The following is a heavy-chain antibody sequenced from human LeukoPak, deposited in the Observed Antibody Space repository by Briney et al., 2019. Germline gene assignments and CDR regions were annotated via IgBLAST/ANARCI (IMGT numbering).Heavy chain of an antibody. D-gene: IGHD2-2*01. CDR3: AKYYCGTSSCPGVDY. CDR1: GGSITSGGYF. Sequence: PSQTLSLTCTVSGGSITSGGYFWTWIRQHPGEGLEWIGYISYSGSTYYNPSLKSRVTISLDTPKNQFSLRRSSVTAADTAVYYCAKYYCGTSSCPGVDYWGQGTLVTVSS. CDR2: ISYSGST. V-gene: IGHV4-31*03. J-gene: IGHJ4*02.